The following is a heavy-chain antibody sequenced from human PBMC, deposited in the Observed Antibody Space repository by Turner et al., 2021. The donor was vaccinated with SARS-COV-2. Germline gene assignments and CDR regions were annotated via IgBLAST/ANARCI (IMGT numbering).Heavy chain of an antibody. CDR1: GFTVSSNY. J-gene: IGHJ3*02. V-gene: IGHV3-53*01. CDR3: ARGYSSGWYQRGAFDI. CDR2: IYSGGST. Sequence: EVQLVESGGGLIQPGGSLRLSCAASGFTVSSNYMSWVRQAPGKGLEWVSVIYSGGSTYYADSVKGRFTISRDNSKNTLYLQMNSLGAEDTAVYYCARGYSSGWYQRGAFDIWGQGTMVTVSS. D-gene: IGHD6-19*01.